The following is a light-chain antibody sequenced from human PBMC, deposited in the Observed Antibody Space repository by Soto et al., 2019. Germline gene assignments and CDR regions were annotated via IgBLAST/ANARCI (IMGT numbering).Light chain of an antibody. V-gene: IGLV2-14*01. CDR1: SSDVGGYIY. J-gene: IGLJ1*01. CDR3: SSYTSSSSRV. CDR2: EVR. Sequence: QSALAQPASVSGYPGQAITISCTGTSSDVGGYIYVSWYQQHPGKAPKLMIYEVRNRPSGVSNRFSGSKSGNTASLTISGLQAEDEADYYCSSYTSSSSRVFGTGTKVTVL.